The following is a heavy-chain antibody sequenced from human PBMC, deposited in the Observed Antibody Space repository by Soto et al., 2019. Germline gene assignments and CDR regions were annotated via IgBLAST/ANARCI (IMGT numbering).Heavy chain of an antibody. CDR3: VRRHVSATGMDWFDP. D-gene: IGHD6-13*01. Sequence: ASVKVSCKASGYTFTSYGIHWVRQAPGQRLEWMGWINAANGDTKYSPKFQGRVTITRDTSASTAYMELSSLRSEDTAVYYCVRRHVSATGMDWFDPWGQGTLVTVSS. CDR1: GYTFTSYG. J-gene: IGHJ5*02. V-gene: IGHV1-3*01. CDR2: INAANGDT.